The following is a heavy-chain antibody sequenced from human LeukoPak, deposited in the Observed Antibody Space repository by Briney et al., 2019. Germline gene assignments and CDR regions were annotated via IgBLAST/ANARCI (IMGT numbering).Heavy chain of an antibody. CDR2: IYSGGGT. J-gene: IGHJ4*02. Sequence: GGSLRLSCAASGFTVSSNYMSWVRQAPGKGLEWVSVIYSGGGTYYADSVKGRFTVSRDNSKNTLYLQMNSLRVDDTAMYYCARNQDYGGFDFWGQGTLVTVS. D-gene: IGHD4-23*01. CDR3: ARNQDYGGFDF. CDR1: GFTVSSNY. V-gene: IGHV3-66*01.